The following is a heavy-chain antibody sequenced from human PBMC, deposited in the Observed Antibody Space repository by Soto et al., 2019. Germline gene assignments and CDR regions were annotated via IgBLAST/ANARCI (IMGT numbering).Heavy chain of an antibody. V-gene: IGHV1-18*01. CDR2: ISAYSGNT. Sequence: QVQLVQSGGEVKKPGAAVKVSCKASGYTFTTFGIGWVRQAPGQGLEWMGWISAYSGNTEYPQKLQGRVTMTIDTSTSTTYMELRSLRPDDTAVYCCARAYCSGGSCYLDYWGQGALVTVSS. D-gene: IGHD2-15*01. CDR3: ARAYCSGGSCYLDY. CDR1: GYTFTTFG. J-gene: IGHJ4*02.